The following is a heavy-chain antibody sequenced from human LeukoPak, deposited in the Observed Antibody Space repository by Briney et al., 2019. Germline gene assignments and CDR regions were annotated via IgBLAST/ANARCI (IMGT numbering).Heavy chain of an antibody. Sequence: SVKVSCKASGGTFSSYAISWVRQAPGQGLEWMGGIIPIFGTANYAQKFQGRVTITADKSTSTAYMELSSLRSEDTAVYYCATASSSWKGFDPWGQGTLVTVSS. CDR1: GGTFSSYA. CDR3: ATASSSWKGFDP. D-gene: IGHD6-13*01. V-gene: IGHV1-69*06. CDR2: IIPIFGTA. J-gene: IGHJ5*02.